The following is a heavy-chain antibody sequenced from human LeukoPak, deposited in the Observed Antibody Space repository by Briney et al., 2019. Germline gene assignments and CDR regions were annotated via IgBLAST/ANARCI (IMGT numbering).Heavy chain of an antibody. D-gene: IGHD6-19*01. Sequence: VASVKVSCKASGYTFTSQGITWVRQAPGQGLEWMGWISPYNGDTKCTQNLQGRVTMTTDTSTTTAYMELRSLRSDDTAVYYCARAGSGSGWYFDYWGQGTLVTVSS. CDR2: ISPYNGDT. CDR3: ARAGSGSGWYFDY. CDR1: GYTFTSQG. V-gene: IGHV1-18*01. J-gene: IGHJ4*02.